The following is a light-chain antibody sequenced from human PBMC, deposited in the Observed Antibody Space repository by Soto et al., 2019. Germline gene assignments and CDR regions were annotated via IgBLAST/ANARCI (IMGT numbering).Light chain of an antibody. CDR3: QSYDSSLSAVV. J-gene: IGLJ2*01. CDR1: SSNIGAGYD. CDR2: GST. Sequence: QSVLTQPPSVSGAPGQRVTISCTGSSSNIGAGYDVHWYQQFPGTAPKLLLYGSTNRPSGVPDRFSGSKPGTSASLAIAGLQTEDEADYYCQSYDSSLSAVVFGGGTKLTVL. V-gene: IGLV1-40*01.